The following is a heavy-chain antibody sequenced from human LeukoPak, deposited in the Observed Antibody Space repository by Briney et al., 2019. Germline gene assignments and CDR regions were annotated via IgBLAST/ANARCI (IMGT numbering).Heavy chain of an antibody. CDR1: GFTFSSYS. V-gene: IGHV3-21*01. CDR3: ARSGTTYYYDSGSRI. D-gene: IGHD3-22*01. J-gene: IGHJ3*02. Sequence: GGSLRLSCAASGFTFSSYSMNWVRQAPGKGLEWVSSISSSSSYIYYADSVKGRFTISRDNAKNSLYLQMNSLRAEDTAVYYCARSGTTYYYDSGSRIWGQGTMVTVSS. CDR2: ISSSSSYI.